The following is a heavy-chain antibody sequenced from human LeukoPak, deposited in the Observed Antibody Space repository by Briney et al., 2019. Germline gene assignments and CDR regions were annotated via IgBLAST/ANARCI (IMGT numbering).Heavy chain of an antibody. CDR2: ISYDGSNK. V-gene: IGHV3-30*18. J-gene: IGHJ4*02. CDR3: AKQGGDRYYYGSGLDY. D-gene: IGHD3-10*01. Sequence: GGSLRLSCAASGFTFSSYGMHWVRQAPGKGLEWVAVISYDGSNKYYADYVKGRFTISRDNSKNTLYLQMNSLRAEDTAVYYCAKQGGDRYYYGSGLDYWGQGTLVTVSS. CDR1: GFTFSSYG.